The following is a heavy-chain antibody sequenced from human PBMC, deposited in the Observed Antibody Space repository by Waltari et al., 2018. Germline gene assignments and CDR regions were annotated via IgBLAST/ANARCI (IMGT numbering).Heavy chain of an antibody. D-gene: IGHD3-9*01. J-gene: IGHJ4*02. Sequence: QVQLVESGGGVVQPGRSLRLSCAASGFTFSSYGMHWVRRAPGKGLEWVAVISYDGSNKYYADSVKGRFTISRDNSKNTLYLQMNSLRAEDTAVYYCAKLRNYDILTGYYDYWGQGTLVTVSS. CDR3: AKLRNYDILTGYYDY. CDR2: ISYDGSNK. V-gene: IGHV3-30*18. CDR1: GFTFSSYG.